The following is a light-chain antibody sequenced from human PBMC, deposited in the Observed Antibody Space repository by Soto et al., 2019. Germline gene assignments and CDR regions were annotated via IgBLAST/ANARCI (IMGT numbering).Light chain of an antibody. J-gene: IGKJ1*01. CDR1: QSINSY. Sequence: DIQMTQSPSSLSASVGDRVTITCRASQSINSYLNWYQQKPGKAPKLLIYAASSLHSGVPSRFSGSASGSDFTLTIISLQPEDFATYYCQQSYKTPWTFGQGTKVDIK. CDR3: QQSYKTPWT. CDR2: AAS. V-gene: IGKV1-39*01.